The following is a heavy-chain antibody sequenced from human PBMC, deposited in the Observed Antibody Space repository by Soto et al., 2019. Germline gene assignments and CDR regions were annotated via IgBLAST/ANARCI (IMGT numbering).Heavy chain of an antibody. CDR1: GGPISSGGYY. D-gene: IGHD3-22*01. CDR3: ARAWDYYDSSGYSAFVDY. CDR2: IYYSGST. V-gene: IGHV4-31*03. J-gene: IGHJ4*02. Sequence: SETLSLTCTVSGGPISSGGYYWSWIRQHPGKGLEWIGYIYYSGSTYYNPSLKSRVTISVDTSKNQFSLKLSSVTAADTAVYYCARAWDYYDSSGYSAFVDYWGQGTLVTVSS.